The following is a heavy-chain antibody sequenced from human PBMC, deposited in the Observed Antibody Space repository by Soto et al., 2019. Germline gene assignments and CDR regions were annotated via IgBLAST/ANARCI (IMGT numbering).Heavy chain of an antibody. D-gene: IGHD3-3*01. V-gene: IGHV3-21*01. CDR1: GFTFSSYS. CDR2: ISSSSSYI. CDR3: ARDSGITIFGVVNYYYYYGMDG. J-gene: IGHJ6*02. Sequence: EVQLVESGGGLVKPGGSLRLSCAASGFTFSSYSMNWVRQAPGKGLEWVSSISSSSSYIYYSDSVKGRFTLSSDNAKNSLYLQMNSLRAEDTAVYYCARDSGITIFGVVNYYYYYGMDGWGQGTTVTVS.